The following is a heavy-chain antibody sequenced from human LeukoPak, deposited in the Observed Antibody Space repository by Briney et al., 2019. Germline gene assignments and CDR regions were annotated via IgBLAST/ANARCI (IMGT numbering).Heavy chain of an antibody. CDR3: AKDRVSSGWYWYYYYGMGV. J-gene: IGHJ6*02. V-gene: IGHV3-23*01. CDR1: GFTFSSYA. Sequence: GGSLRLSCAASGFTFSSYAMSWVRQAPGRGLEWVSAISGSGGSTYYADSVKGRFTISIDNSKNTLYLQMNSLRAEDTAVYYCAKDRVSSGWYWYYYYGMGVWGQGTTVTVSS. CDR2: ISGSGGST. D-gene: IGHD6-19*01.